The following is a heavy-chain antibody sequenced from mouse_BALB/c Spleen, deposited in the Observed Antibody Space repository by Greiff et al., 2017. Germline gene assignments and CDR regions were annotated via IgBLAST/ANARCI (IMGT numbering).Heavy chain of an antibody. Sequence: DVQLQESGGGLVQPGGSRKLSCAASGFTFSSFGMHWVRQAPEKGLEWVAYISSGSSTIYYADTVKGRFTISRDNPKNTLFLQMTSLRSEDTAMYYCAILYYGSRGDYWGQGTTLTVSS. CDR2: ISSGSSTI. CDR1: GFTFSSFG. V-gene: IGHV5-17*02. D-gene: IGHD1-1*01. J-gene: IGHJ2*01. CDR3: AILYYGSRGDY.